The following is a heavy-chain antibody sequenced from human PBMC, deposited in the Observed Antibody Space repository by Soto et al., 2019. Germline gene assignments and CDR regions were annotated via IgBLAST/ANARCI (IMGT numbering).Heavy chain of an antibody. D-gene: IGHD6-6*01. J-gene: IGHJ4*02. CDR2: INPNGGST. V-gene: IGHV1-46*03. CDR3: TRGLASGDY. Sequence: QVQLVQPGAEVKKPGASVKFSCKASGYIFTNFYIHWVRQAPGQGLEWIGIINPNGGSTNYAQNFQGRVTMTRDTSTSTVYMDLSSLRSEDTAVYYFTRGLASGDYWAQGTLITVSS. CDR1: GYIFTNFY.